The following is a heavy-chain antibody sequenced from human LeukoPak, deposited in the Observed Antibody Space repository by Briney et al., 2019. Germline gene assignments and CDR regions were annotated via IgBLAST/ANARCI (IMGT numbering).Heavy chain of an antibody. J-gene: IGHJ4*02. V-gene: IGHV3-9*01. CDR1: GFTFDDYA. CDR3: AKDTYSSSLMGFDY. CDR2: ISWNSGSI. D-gene: IGHD6-6*01. Sequence: GGSLRLSCAASGFTFDDYAMHWVRQAPEKGLEWVSGISWNSGSIGYADSVKGRFTISRDNAKNSLYLQMNSLRAEDTALYYCAKDTYSSSLMGFDYWGQGTLVTVSS.